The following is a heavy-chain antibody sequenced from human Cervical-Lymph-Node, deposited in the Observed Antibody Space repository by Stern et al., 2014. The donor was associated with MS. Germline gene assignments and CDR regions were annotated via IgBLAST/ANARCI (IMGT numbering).Heavy chain of an antibody. CDR3: ARDADDLDAFDI. CDR2: INTNSGGT. V-gene: IGHV1-2*04. CDR1: GYTFTGYY. J-gene: IGHJ3*02. Sequence: QLVQSGAEVKKPGASVKVSCKASGYTFTGYYMHWVRQAPGQGLEWMGGINTNSGGTNYAQKVQGWVTMTRDTSISTAYMELSRLRSDDTAVYYCARDADDLDAFDIWGQGTMVTVSS.